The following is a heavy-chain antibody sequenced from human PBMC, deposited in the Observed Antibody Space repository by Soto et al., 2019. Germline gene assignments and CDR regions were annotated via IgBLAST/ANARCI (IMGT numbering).Heavy chain of an antibody. CDR2: ISYDGSNK. CDR1: GFTFSSYG. CDR3: AKDKRLSIAARPYYYYGMDV. Sequence: GGSLRLSCAASGFTFSSYGMHWVRQAPGKGLEWVAVISYDGSNKYYADSVKGRFTISRDNSKNTLYLQMNSLRAEDSAVYYCAKDKRLSIAARPYYYYGMDVWGQGTTVTVSS. D-gene: IGHD6-6*01. J-gene: IGHJ6*02. V-gene: IGHV3-30*18.